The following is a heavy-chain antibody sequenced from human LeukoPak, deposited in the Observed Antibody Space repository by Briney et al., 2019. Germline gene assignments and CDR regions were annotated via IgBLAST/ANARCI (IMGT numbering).Heavy chain of an antibody. V-gene: IGHV3-48*01. CDR3: AKDPFRARISAPDY. Sequence: GGSLRLSCAASGFTFSSYSMNWVRQAPGKGLEWVSYISSSSSTIYYADSVKGRFTISRDNSKNTLYLQMNSLRAEDTAVYYCAKDPFRARISAPDYWGQGILVTVSS. CDR1: GFTFSSYS. D-gene: IGHD6-6*01. CDR2: ISSSSSTI. J-gene: IGHJ4*02.